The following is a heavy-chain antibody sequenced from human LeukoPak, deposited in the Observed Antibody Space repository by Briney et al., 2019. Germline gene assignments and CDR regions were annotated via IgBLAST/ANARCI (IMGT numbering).Heavy chain of an antibody. V-gene: IGHV1-18*01. D-gene: IGHD4-17*01. CDR1: GYTFTSYG. Sequence: EASVKVSCKASGYTFTSYGISWVRQAPGQGLEWMGWISAYNGNTNYAQKFQGRVTITRDTSASTAYMELSSLRSEDTAVYYCARDQWSTVTHGLYFDYWGQGTLVTVSS. J-gene: IGHJ4*02. CDR2: ISAYNGNT. CDR3: ARDQWSTVTHGLYFDY.